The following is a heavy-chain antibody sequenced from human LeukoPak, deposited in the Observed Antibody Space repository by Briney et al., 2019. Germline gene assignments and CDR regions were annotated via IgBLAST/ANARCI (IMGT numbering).Heavy chain of an antibody. Sequence: KSGGSLRLSCAASGFTFSSYSMNWVRQAPGKVREWVSSIISSSSSIYYADSVKGRFTISRDNAKNSLYLQMNSLRAEDTAVYYCARVRHSSSWTPFDYWGQGTLVTVSS. J-gene: IGHJ4*02. D-gene: IGHD6-13*01. V-gene: IGHV3-21*01. CDR1: GFTFSSYS. CDR2: IISSSSSI. CDR3: ARVRHSSSWTPFDY.